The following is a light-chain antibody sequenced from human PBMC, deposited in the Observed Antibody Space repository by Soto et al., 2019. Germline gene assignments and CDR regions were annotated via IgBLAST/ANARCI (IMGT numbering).Light chain of an antibody. V-gene: IGKV3-20*01. Sequence: EIVLTQSPGTPSLSPGERATLSFRASQSVSSSYLAWYQQKPGQAPWLLIYAASSRATGIPDRFSGSGSWTDFTLTIRASEPEDCAVYYCQRYGCSPLSFGTETKVVVK. CDR2: AAS. CDR1: QSVSSSY. J-gene: IGKJ4*01. CDR3: QRYGCSPLS.